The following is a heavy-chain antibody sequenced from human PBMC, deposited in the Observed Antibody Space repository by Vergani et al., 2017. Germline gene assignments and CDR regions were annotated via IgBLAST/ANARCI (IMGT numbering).Heavy chain of an antibody. J-gene: IGHJ4*02. V-gene: IGHV1-8*03. D-gene: IGHD3-10*01. CDR3: ARGYGSGTEYYFDY. CDR2: MNPNSGNT. CDR1: GYSFINYD. Sequence: QVQLVQSGAEVKKPGASVKVSCKASGYSFINYDINWVRQATGQGLEWMGWMNPNSGNTAYAQKFQGRFTLTRDTSISTVYMELSSLRSEDTAVYYCARGYGSGTEYYFDYWGQGTLVTVSS.